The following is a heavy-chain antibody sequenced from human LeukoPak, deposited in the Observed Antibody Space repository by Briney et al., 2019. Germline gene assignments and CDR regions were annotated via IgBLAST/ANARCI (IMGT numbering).Heavy chain of an antibody. CDR2: IYSDGTT. CDR1: GGSISSSSHY. J-gene: IGHJ4*02. D-gene: IGHD2-2*01. V-gene: IGHV3-53*01. CDR3: ARVLVVTNSADYFDY. Sequence: PSETLSLTCTVSGGSISSSSHYWGWVRQAPGKGLEWLSVIYSDGTTYYLDSVKGRFTISRDNSMNTLYLQMNSLRVEDTAVYYCARVLVVTNSADYFDYWGQGTLVTVSS.